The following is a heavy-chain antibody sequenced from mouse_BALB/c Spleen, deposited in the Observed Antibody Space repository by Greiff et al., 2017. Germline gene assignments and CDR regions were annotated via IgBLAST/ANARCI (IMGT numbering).Heavy chain of an antibody. CDR1: GYSITSDYA. CDR2: ISYSGST. J-gene: IGHJ4*01. V-gene: IGHV3-2*02. CDR3: ARGAMDY. Sequence: ESGPGLVKPSQSLSLTCTVTGYSITSDYAWNWIRQFPGNQLEWMGYISYSGSTSYNPSLKSRISITRDTSKNQFFLQLNSVTTEDTATYYCARGAMDYWGQGTSVTVSS.